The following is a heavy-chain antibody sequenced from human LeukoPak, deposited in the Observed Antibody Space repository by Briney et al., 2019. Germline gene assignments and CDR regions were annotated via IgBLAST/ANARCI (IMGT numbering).Heavy chain of an antibody. V-gene: IGHV4-61*02. Sequence: PSETLSLTCTVSGGSISSDNYFWSWIRQPAGKGLEWIGRIYTSGSTNYNPSLKSRVTMSVDTSKNQFSLKLSSVTAADTAVYYCARHIVVVPAAIVYWGQGTLVTVSS. J-gene: IGHJ4*02. CDR1: GGSISSDNYF. CDR2: IYTSGST. D-gene: IGHD2-2*01. CDR3: ARHIVVVPAAIVY.